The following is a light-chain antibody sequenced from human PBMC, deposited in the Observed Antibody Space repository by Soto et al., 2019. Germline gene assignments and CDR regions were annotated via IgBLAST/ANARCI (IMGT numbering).Light chain of an antibody. V-gene: IGKV1-5*03. CDR2: RAS. Sequence: DIQMTQSLSSLSASVGDRVTITCRASQIINTWLAWYQQKPGKAPKLLIYRASNLLSGVPSRFSGSGSGTEFTLTISSLQPDDFSIYYCQQYETYSGTFGPGTKVDL. CDR3: QQYETYSGT. J-gene: IGKJ3*01. CDR1: QIINTW.